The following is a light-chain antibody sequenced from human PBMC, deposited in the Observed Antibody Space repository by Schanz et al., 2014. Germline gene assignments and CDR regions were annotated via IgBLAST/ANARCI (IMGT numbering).Light chain of an antibody. Sequence: DIVMTQSPDSLAVSLGERATINCKSSQSVLYSSQNKNYLAWYQQKPGQPPKLLINWASTRESGVPDRFSGSGSGTDFTLTISGLQAEDVAVYYCQQYYNIPYTFGQGTKLEIK. J-gene: IGKJ2*01. CDR3: QQYYNIPYT. V-gene: IGKV4-1*01. CDR1: QSVLYSSQNKNY. CDR2: WAS.